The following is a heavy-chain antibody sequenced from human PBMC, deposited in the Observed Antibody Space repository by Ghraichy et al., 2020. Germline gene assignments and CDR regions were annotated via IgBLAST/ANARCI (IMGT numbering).Heavy chain of an antibody. CDR1: GGSISSYSDY. CDR2: IYNSVST. D-gene: IGHD1-14*01. Sequence: LETLSLTCTVSGGSISSYSDYWGWLRQPPGKGPEWIGSIYNSVSTHYNPSLKSRVTISIDTSKDQFSLRLTSVTAADTAIYYCARNKTGNLSGWFDPWGQGSLVIVSS. V-gene: IGHV4-39*01. CDR3: ARNKTGNLSGWFDP. J-gene: IGHJ5*02.